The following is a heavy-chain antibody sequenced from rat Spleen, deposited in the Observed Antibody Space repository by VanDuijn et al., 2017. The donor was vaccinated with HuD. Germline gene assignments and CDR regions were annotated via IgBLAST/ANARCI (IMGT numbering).Heavy chain of an antibody. CDR1: GFTFSNYD. D-gene: IGHD1-2*01. CDR2: ISPSGGNT. J-gene: IGHJ2*01. Sequence: EVLLVESGGGLVQPGRSLKLSCAASGFTFSNYDMAWVRQAPTKGLEWVASISPSGGNTYYPDSVTGRFTISRDNAKSTLYLQMNSLRSEDTATYYCTRDSHYYSSYIYAHYFDYWGQGVMVTVSS. CDR3: TRDSHYYSSYIYAHYFDY. V-gene: IGHV5S23*01.